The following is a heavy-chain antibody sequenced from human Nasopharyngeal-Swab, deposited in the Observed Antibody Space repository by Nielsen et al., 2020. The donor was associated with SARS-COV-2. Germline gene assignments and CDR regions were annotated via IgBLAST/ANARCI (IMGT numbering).Heavy chain of an antibody. J-gene: IGHJ6*03. Sequence: WVRQAPGQGLEWMGGIIPIFGTANYAQKFQGRVTITADESTSTAYMELSSLRSEDTAVYYCARVRNFWSGYPNYYYYYYMDVWAKGPRSPSP. D-gene: IGHD3-3*01. V-gene: IGHV1-69*01. CDR2: IIPIFGTA. CDR3: ARVRNFWSGYPNYYYYYYMDV.